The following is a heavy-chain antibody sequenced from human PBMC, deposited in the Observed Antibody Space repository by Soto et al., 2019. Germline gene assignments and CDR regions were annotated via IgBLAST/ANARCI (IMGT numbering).Heavy chain of an antibody. V-gene: IGHV1-69*13. CDR1: GGTFSSYA. CDR2: IIPIFGTA. Sequence: ASVKVSCKASGGTFSSYAISWVRQAPGQGLEWMGGIIPIFGTANYAQKFQGRVAITADESTSTAYMELSSLRSEDTAVYYCARDPPLLGPSPSYYYGMDVWGQGTTVTVSS. J-gene: IGHJ6*02. D-gene: IGHD3-16*01. CDR3: ARDPPLLGPSPSYYYGMDV.